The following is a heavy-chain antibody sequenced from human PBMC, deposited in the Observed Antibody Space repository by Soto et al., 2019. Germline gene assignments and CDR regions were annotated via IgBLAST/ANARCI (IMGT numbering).Heavy chain of an antibody. Sequence: GGSLRLACAASGFTFSSYGMHWVRQAPGKGLEWVAVISYDGSNKYYAGSVKGRFTISRDNSKNTLYLQMNSLRAEDTAVYYCAKDLRDIVVAQDSYYYYGMAVWGQGTTVTVSS. V-gene: IGHV3-30*18. CDR1: GFTFSSYG. D-gene: IGHD2-2*01. J-gene: IGHJ6*02. CDR3: AKDLRDIVVAQDSYYYYGMAV. CDR2: ISYDGSNK.